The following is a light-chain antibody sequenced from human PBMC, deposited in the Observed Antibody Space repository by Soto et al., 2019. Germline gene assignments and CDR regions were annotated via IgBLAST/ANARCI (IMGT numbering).Light chain of an antibody. Sequence: DIQMTQSPSSVSASVGDRVTITCQASQDISSWLAWYQQKPGKAPKLLIYAASSLQSGVPSRFSGSGSGTDFTLTIRGLQPEDFATYYCQQPISFPITFGQGTRLEI. J-gene: IGKJ5*01. CDR2: AAS. CDR1: QDISSW. CDR3: QQPISFPIT. V-gene: IGKV1D-12*01.